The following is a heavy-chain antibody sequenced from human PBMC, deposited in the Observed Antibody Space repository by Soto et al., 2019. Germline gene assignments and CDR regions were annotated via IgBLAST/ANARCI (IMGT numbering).Heavy chain of an antibody. Sequence: QVQLVQSGAEVKKPGSSVKVSCKASGGTFSSYTISWLRQAPGQGLEWMGRIIPILGIANYAQKFQGRVTITADKSTSTAYMELSSLRSEDTAVYYCARGYSSGWYGFDYWGQGTLVTVSS. CDR2: IIPILGIA. V-gene: IGHV1-69*02. CDR3: ARGYSSGWYGFDY. D-gene: IGHD6-19*01. J-gene: IGHJ4*02. CDR1: GGTFSSYT.